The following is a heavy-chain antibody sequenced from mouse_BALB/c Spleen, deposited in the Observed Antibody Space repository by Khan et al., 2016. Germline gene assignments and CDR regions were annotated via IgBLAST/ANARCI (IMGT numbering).Heavy chain of an antibody. D-gene: IGHD2-10*01. CDR3: ARAYYGNLYAMDY. CDR2: IYPGSGST. CDR1: GYNFTSYW. J-gene: IGHJ4*01. Sequence: QVQLQQPGAELVKPGTSVKLSCKASGYNFTSYWINWVKLRPGQGLEWIGDIYPGSGSTNYNEKFKSKATLTVDTSSSTAYMQLSSLASEDSALYYCARAYYGNLYAMDYWGQGTSVTVSS. V-gene: IGHV1-55*01.